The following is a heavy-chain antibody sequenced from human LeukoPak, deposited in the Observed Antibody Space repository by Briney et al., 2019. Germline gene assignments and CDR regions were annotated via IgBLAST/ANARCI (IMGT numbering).Heavy chain of an antibody. J-gene: IGHJ4*02. CDR3: ARGGQSKYDSSGYLNYFDY. D-gene: IGHD3-22*01. Sequence: GGSLRLSCAASGFTFSSYGMHWVRQAPGKGLEWVAVISYDGSNKYYADSVKGRFTISRDNSKNTLYLQMNSLRAEDTAVYYCARGGQSKYDSSGYLNYFDYWGQGTLVTVSS. V-gene: IGHV3-30*03. CDR1: GFTFSSYG. CDR2: ISYDGSNK.